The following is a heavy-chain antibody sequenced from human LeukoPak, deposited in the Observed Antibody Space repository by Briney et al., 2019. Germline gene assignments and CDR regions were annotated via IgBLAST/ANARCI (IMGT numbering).Heavy chain of an antibody. Sequence: GGSLRLSCAASGFTFSSYWMSWVRQAPGKGLAWVANIKQDGSEKYYVDSVKGRFTISRDNAKNSLYLQMNSLRAEDTAVYYCARDKIVGATNFDYWGQGTLVTVSS. J-gene: IGHJ4*02. CDR3: ARDKIVGATNFDY. CDR2: IKQDGSEK. V-gene: IGHV3-7*03. CDR1: GFTFSSYW. D-gene: IGHD1-26*01.